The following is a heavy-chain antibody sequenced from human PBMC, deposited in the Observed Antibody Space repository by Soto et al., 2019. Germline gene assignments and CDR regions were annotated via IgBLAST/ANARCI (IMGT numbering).Heavy chain of an antibody. D-gene: IGHD3-3*01. Sequence: ASVKVSCKASGYTFTTYAIHWVRQAPGQGLEWMGWINAGNGNTEFSERFRGRVTITRDTSASTAHMELTGLTSEDTAVYYCARMYYDFWSGPPRGWFDPWGQGTLVTVSS. V-gene: IGHV1-3*01. CDR2: INAGNGNT. J-gene: IGHJ5*02. CDR1: GYTFTTYA. CDR3: ARMYYDFWSGPPRGWFDP.